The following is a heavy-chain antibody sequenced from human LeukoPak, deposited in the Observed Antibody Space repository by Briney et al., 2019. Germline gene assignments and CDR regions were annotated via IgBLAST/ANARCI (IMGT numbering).Heavy chain of an antibody. D-gene: IGHD6-6*01. J-gene: IGHJ4*02. CDR1: GYIFTSYY. Sequence: ASVKVSCKASGYIFTSYYMHWVRQAPGQGLEWMGLINPSGGSTTYAQKFQGRVTMTRDTSISTAYMELSRLRSDDTAVYYCARVLYSSSSVDYWGQGTLVTVSS. CDR3: ARVLYSSSSVDY. V-gene: IGHV1-46*01. CDR2: INPSGGST.